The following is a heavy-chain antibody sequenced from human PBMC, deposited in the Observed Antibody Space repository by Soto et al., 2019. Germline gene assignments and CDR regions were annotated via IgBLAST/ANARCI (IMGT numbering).Heavy chain of an antibody. CDR3: GGGYYDFWSGYYGDYYMDV. V-gene: IGHV4-59*01. J-gene: IGHJ6*03. Sequence: TSETLSLTCTVSGGSISSYYWSWIRQPPGKGLEWIGYIYYSGSTNYNPSLKSRVTISVDTSKNQFSLKLSSVTAADTAVDYCGGGYYDFWSGYYGDYYMDVWGKGTTVTVSS. CDR2: IYYSGST. D-gene: IGHD3-3*01. CDR1: GGSISSYY.